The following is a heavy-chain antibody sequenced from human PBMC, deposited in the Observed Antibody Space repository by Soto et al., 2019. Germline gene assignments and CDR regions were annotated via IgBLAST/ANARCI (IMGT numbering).Heavy chain of an antibody. J-gene: IGHJ5*02. CDR2: IYYSGST. V-gene: IGHV4-61*01. D-gene: IGHD2-2*01. Sequence: LSLACTVSGGCGSRGRYYCRWMRQPPGKGLEWIGYIYYSGSTNYNHSLKSRVTISVDTSKSQFSLKLSSVTAADTDVYYCAREGCSSTSCFRAWANWFAPRRHGTLVTVSS. CDR3: AREGCSSTSCFRAWANWFAP. CDR1: GGCGSRGRYY.